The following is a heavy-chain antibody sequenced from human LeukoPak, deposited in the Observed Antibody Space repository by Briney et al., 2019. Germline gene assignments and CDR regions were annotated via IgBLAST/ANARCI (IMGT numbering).Heavy chain of an antibody. CDR3: AKVGGILRAFDI. V-gene: IGHV3-9*01. D-gene: IGHD1-14*01. Sequence: GRSLRLSCAASGFTFDDYAMHWVPQAPGKGLEWVSGISWNSGSIGYADSVKGRFTISRDNAKNSLYLQMNSLRAEDTALYYCAKVGGILRAFDIWGQGTMVTVSS. CDR2: ISWNSGSI. CDR1: GFTFDDYA. J-gene: IGHJ3*02.